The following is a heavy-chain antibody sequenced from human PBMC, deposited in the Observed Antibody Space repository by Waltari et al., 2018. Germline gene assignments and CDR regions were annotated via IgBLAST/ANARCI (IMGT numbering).Heavy chain of an antibody. Sequence: QVQLVQSGAEVKKPGSSVKVSCKASGGTFSSYAISWVRQAPGQGLEWMGGIIPIFGTANYAQKFQGRVTITADESTSTAYMELSSLRSEDTAVYYCAGRGRGLANSTPQRYFDYWGQGTLVTVSS. CDR2: IIPIFGTA. CDR1: GGTFSSYA. CDR3: AGRGRGLANSTPQRYFDY. J-gene: IGHJ4*02. V-gene: IGHV1-69*13. D-gene: IGHD6-19*01.